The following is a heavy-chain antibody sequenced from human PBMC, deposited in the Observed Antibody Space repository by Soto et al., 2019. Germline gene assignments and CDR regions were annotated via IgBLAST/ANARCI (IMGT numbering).Heavy chain of an antibody. V-gene: IGHV3-74*01. J-gene: IGHJ4*02. CDR2: INSDGSST. Sequence: PGGSLRLSCAASGFTFSSYWMHWVRQAPGKGLVWVSRINSDGSSTSYADSVKGRFTISRDNAKNTLYLQMNSLRAEDTAVYYCATDGGDSSGYHAGYWGQGTLVTVSS. CDR1: GFTFSSYW. CDR3: ATDGGDSSGYHAGY. D-gene: IGHD3-22*01.